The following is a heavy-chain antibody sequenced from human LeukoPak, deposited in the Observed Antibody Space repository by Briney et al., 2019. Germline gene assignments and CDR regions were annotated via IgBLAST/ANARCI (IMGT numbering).Heavy chain of an antibody. CDR2: ISSSSSTI. CDR1: GFTFSSHG. V-gene: IGHV3-48*01. Sequence: GGSLRLSCAASGFTFSSHGMNWVRQAPGKGLEWVSYISSSSSTIYYADSVKGRFTISRDNAKNSLYLQMNSLRAADTAVYYCARCVDYDSSGYLGYWGQGTLVTVSS. CDR3: ARCVDYDSSGYLGY. D-gene: IGHD3-22*01. J-gene: IGHJ4*02.